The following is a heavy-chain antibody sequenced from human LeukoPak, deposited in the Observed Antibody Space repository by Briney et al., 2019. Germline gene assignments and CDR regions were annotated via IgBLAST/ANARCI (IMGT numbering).Heavy chain of an antibody. D-gene: IGHD6-19*01. V-gene: IGHV4-31*03. CDR3: ARGIAAGVQGSGWYGRPQSWMYYGMDV. J-gene: IGHJ6*02. Sequence: SETLSLTCTVSGGSIGSGGYYWSWIRQHPGKGLEWIGYIYYSGSTYYNPSLKSRVTISVDTSKNQFSLKLSSVTAADTAVYYCARGIAAGVQGSGWYGRPQSWMYYGMDVWGQGTTVTVSS. CDR1: GGSIGSGGYY. CDR2: IYYSGST.